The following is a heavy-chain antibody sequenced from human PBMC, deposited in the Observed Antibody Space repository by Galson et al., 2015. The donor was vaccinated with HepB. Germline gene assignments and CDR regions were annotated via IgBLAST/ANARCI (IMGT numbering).Heavy chain of an antibody. CDR3: ARHSYGDYGTFEY. V-gene: IGHV5-51*01. CDR1: GSRFTAYW. J-gene: IGHJ4*02. Sequence: QSGAAVKQPGESLKISCKGSGSRFTAYWIGWVRQMPGKGLEWMGIIYPGDSDTRYSPSFQGQVTISVDKSISTAYLQWSSLKASDTAMYYCARHSYGDYGTFEYWGQGTLVTVSS. CDR2: IYPGDSDT. D-gene: IGHD4-17*01.